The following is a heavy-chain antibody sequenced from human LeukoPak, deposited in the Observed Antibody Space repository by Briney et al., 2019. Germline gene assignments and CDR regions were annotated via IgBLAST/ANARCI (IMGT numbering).Heavy chain of an antibody. CDR1: GYTFTRNT. J-gene: IGHJ4*02. D-gene: IGHD3-22*01. V-gene: IGHV7-4-1*01. CDR2: VNTNTGNP. CDR3: VTNFDSSGYFGY. Sequence: ASVKVSCKASGYTFTRNTVNWVRQAPGQGLEWMGWVNTNTGNPTYAQGFTGRFVFSSDTSVSTAYLQIGSLKAEDTAVYYCVTNFDSSGYFGYWGQGTLVTVSS.